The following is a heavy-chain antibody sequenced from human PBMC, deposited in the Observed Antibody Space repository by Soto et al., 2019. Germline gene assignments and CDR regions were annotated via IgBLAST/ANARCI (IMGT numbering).Heavy chain of an antibody. J-gene: IGHJ6*02. D-gene: IGHD3-10*01. CDR2: IYPGDSDT. Sequence: GESLKIYCKSSGYSFTSYWIGWVRQMPGKGLEWMGIIYPGDSDTRYSPSFQGQVTISADKSISTAYLQWSSLKASDTAMYYCARQSRWFGVNYYGMDVWGQGTTVTV. V-gene: IGHV5-51*01. CDR3: ARQSRWFGVNYYGMDV. CDR1: GYSFTSYW.